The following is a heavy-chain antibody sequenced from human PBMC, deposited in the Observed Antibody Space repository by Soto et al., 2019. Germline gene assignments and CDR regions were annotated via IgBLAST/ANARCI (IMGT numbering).Heavy chain of an antibody. J-gene: IGHJ6*02. D-gene: IGHD4-17*01. Sequence: QMKLVESGGGVVQPGTSLRLSCVASGFTFSAFGMHWVRQAPGKGLEWVAISSYGGSNKYYGDSVQGRFTISRDNSRDSLYLQMNSLRDEDTAVYYCAKGPLRFPAYGDYADYSYGMGVWGQGTTVTVSS. CDR1: GFTFSAFG. CDR3: AKGPLRFPAYGDYADYSYGMGV. CDR2: SSYGGSNK. V-gene: IGHV3-30*18.